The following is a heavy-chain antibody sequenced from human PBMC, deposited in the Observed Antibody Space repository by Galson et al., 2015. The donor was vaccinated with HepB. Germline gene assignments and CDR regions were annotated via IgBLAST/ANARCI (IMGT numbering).Heavy chain of an antibody. D-gene: IGHD3-22*01. CDR1: GGTFSSYA. V-gene: IGHV1-69*04. CDR2: IIPILGIA. Sequence: SVKVSCKASGGTFSSYAISWVRQAPGQGLEWMGRIIPILGIANYAQKFQGRVTITADKSTSTAYMELSSLRSEDTAVYYCARGEWYYDSSGYLPHWFDPWGQGTLVTVSS. CDR3: ARGEWYYDSSGYLPHWFDP. J-gene: IGHJ5*02.